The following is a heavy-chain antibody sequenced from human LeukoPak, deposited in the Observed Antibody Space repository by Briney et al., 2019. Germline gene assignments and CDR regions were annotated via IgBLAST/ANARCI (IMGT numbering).Heavy chain of an antibody. J-gene: IGHJ4*02. D-gene: IGHD4-17*01. V-gene: IGHV3-33*01. Sequence: GGSLRLSCAASGFTFSSYGMHWVRQAPGKGLEWVAVIWYDGSNKYYADSVKGRFTISRDNSKNTLYLQMNSLRAEDTAVYYCARGGPTTVTTYKMGYWGEGTLVTASS. CDR2: IWYDGSNK. CDR1: GFTFSSYG. CDR3: ARGGPTTVTTYKMGY.